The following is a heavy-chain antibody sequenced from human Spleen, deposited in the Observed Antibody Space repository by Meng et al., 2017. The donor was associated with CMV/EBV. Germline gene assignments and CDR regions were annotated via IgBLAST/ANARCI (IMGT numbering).Heavy chain of an antibody. CDR2: INPNSGGT. Sequence: ASVKVSCKASGYTFTGYYMHWVRQAPGQGLEWMGWINPNSGGTNYAQKFQGRVTMTRDTSISTAYMELSRLRSDDTAVYYCAREGYGDDYYYYGMDVWGQGTTVTVSS. D-gene: IGHD4-17*01. CDR3: AREGYGDDYYYYGMDV. CDR1: GYTFTGYY. J-gene: IGHJ6*02. V-gene: IGHV1-2*02.